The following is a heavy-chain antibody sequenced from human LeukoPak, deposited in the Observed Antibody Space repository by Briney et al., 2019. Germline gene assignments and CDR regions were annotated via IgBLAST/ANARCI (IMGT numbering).Heavy chain of an antibody. Sequence: PGGSLRLSCAASGFTFSSYAMSWVRQAPGKGLEWVSVISSSGGITHYADSVKGRFTISRDKSKNTLYLQMNDLRPDDTAVYYCTRKTDSGGSGDYWGQGALVTVSS. CDR1: GFTFSSYA. J-gene: IGHJ4*02. CDR2: ISSSGGIT. CDR3: TRKTDSGGSGDY. D-gene: IGHD3-22*01. V-gene: IGHV3-23*01.